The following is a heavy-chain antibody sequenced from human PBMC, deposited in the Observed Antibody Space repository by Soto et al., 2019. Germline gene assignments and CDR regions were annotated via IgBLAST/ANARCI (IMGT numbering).Heavy chain of an antibody. J-gene: IGHJ5*02. CDR2: IYWDDDK. Sequence: QITLKESGPTLVKPTQTLTLTCTFSGFSLSTSGVGVGWIRQPPGKALEWLALIYWDDDKRYSPSLKSRLTITKDTSKNQVVLIMTNMDPVDTATYYCAHSQTYYDILTGYSSLRLGELSLNWFDPWGQGTLVTVSS. V-gene: IGHV2-5*02. CDR3: AHSQTYYDILTGYSSLRLGELSLNWFDP. D-gene: IGHD3-16*02. CDR1: GFSLSTSGVG.